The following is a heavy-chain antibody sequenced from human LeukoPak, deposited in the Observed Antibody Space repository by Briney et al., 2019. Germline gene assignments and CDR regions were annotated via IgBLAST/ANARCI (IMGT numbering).Heavy chain of an antibody. V-gene: IGHV4-38-2*02. CDR1: GYSITSGYY. CDR2: IYYTGST. CDR3: VRDRGNHVTDY. Sequence: PSETLSLTCSVSGYSITSGYYWGWIRQPPGKGLEWIGSIYYTGSTYYNPSLKSRVTISKDTAKNQFSLKLSSVTAADTAVYYCVRDRGNHVTDYWGQGTLVTVSS. J-gene: IGHJ4*02. D-gene: IGHD1-14*01.